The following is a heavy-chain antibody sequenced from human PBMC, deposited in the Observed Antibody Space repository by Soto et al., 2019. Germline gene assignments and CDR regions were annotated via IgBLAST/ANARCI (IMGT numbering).Heavy chain of an antibody. D-gene: IGHD1-26*01. CDR2: IDPSGGDT. J-gene: IGHJ4*02. Sequence: QVQLVQSGAEVRKPGASVKVSCKASGYTFNRHYIQWVRQAPGQGLEWMGMIDPSGGDTNYAKKFQGRVPLTSDTSTSTVYMKLSSLRSEDTAVYYCAKRRGVGLTRSSFDYWGPGTLVIVSS. CDR3: AKRRGVGLTRSSFDY. V-gene: IGHV1-46*02. CDR1: GYTFNRHY.